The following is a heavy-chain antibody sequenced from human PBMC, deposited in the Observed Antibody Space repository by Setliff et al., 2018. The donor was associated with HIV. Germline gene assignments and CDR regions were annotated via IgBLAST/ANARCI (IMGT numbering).Heavy chain of an antibody. CDR3: ARQGNIVVVTSFDY. J-gene: IGHJ4*02. V-gene: IGHV4-39*07. Sequence: PSETLSLTCTVSGGSIGTSNSYWGWVRQPPGKGLEWVGNVDYTGFTYYNPSHNSRVTISVDTSKNQFSLRLNSVTAADTAVYYCARQGNIVVVTSFDYWGQGTLVTVSS. CDR2: VDYTGFT. CDR1: GGSIGTSNSY. D-gene: IGHD2-21*02.